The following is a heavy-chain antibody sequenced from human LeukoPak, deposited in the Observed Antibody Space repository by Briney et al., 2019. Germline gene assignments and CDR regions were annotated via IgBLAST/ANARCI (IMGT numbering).Heavy chain of an antibody. J-gene: IGHJ4*02. Sequence: SETPSLTCTVSGGYTSTYYWSWIRQPAGKGLEWIGHASGSTNYNPSLKSRVTMSVDTSKNQFYLQLSSVTAADTAVYYCARDCVGGSCFDYWGQGTLVTVSS. CDR3: ARDCVGGSCFDY. D-gene: IGHD2-15*01. CDR1: GGYTSTYY. CDR2: ASGST. V-gene: IGHV4-4*07.